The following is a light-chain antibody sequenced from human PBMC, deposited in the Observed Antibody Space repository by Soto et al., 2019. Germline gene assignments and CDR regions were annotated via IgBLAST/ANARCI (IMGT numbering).Light chain of an antibody. CDR3: QQYGSSLPT. V-gene: IGKV3-20*01. CDR2: GAS. Sequence: ERVMALAPGTLSVSPGERATLSCRASQRVSSSYLAWYQQKPGQAPRLLIYGASSRATGVPDRFSGSGSGTDFTLTISRLEPEDFAVYSCQQYGSSLPTFGQGTKVDIK. J-gene: IGKJ1*01. CDR1: QRVSSSY.